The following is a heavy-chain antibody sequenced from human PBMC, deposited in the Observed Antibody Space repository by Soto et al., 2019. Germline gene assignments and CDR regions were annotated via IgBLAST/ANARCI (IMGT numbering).Heavy chain of an antibody. CDR3: VTSLNYDFWRDGGRHYYFDY. D-gene: IGHD3-3*01. CDR2: IYWNDDK. CDR1: GFSLSTSGVG. Sequence: SGPTLVNPTQTLTLTCTFSGFSLSTSGVGVGWIRQPPGKALEWLALIYWNDDKRYSPSLKSRLTITKDTSKNQVVLTMTNMDPVDTAVYFCVTSLNYDFWRDGGRHYYFDYWGQGTLVTVSS. J-gene: IGHJ4*02. V-gene: IGHV2-5*01.